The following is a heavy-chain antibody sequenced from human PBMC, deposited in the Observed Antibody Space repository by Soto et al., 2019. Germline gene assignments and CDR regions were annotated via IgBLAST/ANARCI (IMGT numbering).Heavy chain of an antibody. D-gene: IGHD3-3*01. CDR1: GFTFSSYA. CDR3: AKDPYYDFWSGYYRGKNARWFDP. J-gene: IGHJ5*02. Sequence: GGSLRLSCAASGFTFSSYAMSWVRQSPGKGLEWVSAISGSGGSTYYADSVKGRFTISRDNSKNTLYLQMNSLRAEDTAVYYCAKDPYYDFWSGYYRGKNARWFDPWGQGTLVTVSS. CDR2: ISGSGGST. V-gene: IGHV3-23*01.